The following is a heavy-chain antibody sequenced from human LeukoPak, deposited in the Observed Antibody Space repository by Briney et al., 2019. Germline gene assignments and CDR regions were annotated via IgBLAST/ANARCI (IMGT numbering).Heavy chain of an antibody. CDR1: GFTFSSYS. D-gene: IGHD7-27*01. CDR2: ISSSSSTM. CDR3: AQDLAWGAFDH. Sequence: GGSLRLSCAASGFTFSSYSMNWVRQAPGKGLEWVSYISSSSSTMYYADSVKGRFTISRDDSKNTLSLQMNSLRVEDTAVYYCAQDLAWGAFDHWGQGTLVTVSS. J-gene: IGHJ4*02. V-gene: IGHV3-48*01.